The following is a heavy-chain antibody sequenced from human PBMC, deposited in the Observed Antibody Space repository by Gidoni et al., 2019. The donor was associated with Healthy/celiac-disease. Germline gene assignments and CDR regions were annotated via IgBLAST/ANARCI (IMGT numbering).Heavy chain of an antibody. CDR1: GFTFGDYA. CDR2: IRSKAYGGTT. CDR3: TRVHIVANSGAFDI. J-gene: IGHJ3*02. Sequence: EVQLVESGGGLVQPGRSLRLSCTASGFTFGDYAMSWVRQAPGKGLEWVGFIRSKAYGGTTEYAASVKGRFTISRDDSKSIAYLQMNSLKTEDTAVYYCTRVHIVANSGAFDIWGQGTMVTVSS. V-gene: IGHV3-49*04. D-gene: IGHD5-12*01.